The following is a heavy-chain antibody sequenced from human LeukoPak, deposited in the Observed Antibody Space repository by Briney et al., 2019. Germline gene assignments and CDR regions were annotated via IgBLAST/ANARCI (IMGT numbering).Heavy chain of an antibody. J-gene: IGHJ6*03. CDR1: GGTFSSYA. CDR2: IIPIFGTA. D-gene: IGHD2-15*01. V-gene: IGHV1-69*06. CDR3: ARGPVGVGATRNYYYYMPV. Sequence: SVKVSCKASGGTFSSYAISWVRQAPGQGLEWMGGIIPIFGTANYAQKFQGRVTITADKSTSTAYMELSSPRSEDTTLYYCARGPVGVGATRNYYYYMPVWGKGSTVTVSS.